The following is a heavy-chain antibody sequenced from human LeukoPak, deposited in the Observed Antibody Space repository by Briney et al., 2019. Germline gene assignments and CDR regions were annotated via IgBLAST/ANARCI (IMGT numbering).Heavy chain of an antibody. V-gene: IGHV4-39*01. CDR3: ARYSSSRPDY. CDR1: GGSISSSSYY. D-gene: IGHD6-13*01. CDR2: IYYSGST. J-gene: IGHJ4*02. Sequence: SETLSLTCSVSGGSISSSSYYWGWIRQPPGKGLEWIGSIYYSGSTYYNPSLKSRVTISVDTSKNQFSLELSSVTAADTAMYYCARYSSSRPDYWGQGTLVTVSS.